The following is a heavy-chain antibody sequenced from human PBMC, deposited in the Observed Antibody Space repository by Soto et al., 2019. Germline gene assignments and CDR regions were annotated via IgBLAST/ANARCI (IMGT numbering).Heavy chain of an antibody. V-gene: IGHV1-69*12. D-gene: IGHD5-12*01. J-gene: IGHJ4*02. CDR1: GGTFSSYA. CDR2: IIPIFGTA. Sequence: QVQLVQSGAEVKKPGSSVKVSCKASGGTFSSYAISWVRQAPGQGLEWMGGIIPIFGTANYAQKFQGRVTITADESTSTAYVALSSLGSEDTTVSYCARDRIGGEYGGYYYGDYCGEGSLVTV. CDR3: ARDRIGGEYGGYYYGDY.